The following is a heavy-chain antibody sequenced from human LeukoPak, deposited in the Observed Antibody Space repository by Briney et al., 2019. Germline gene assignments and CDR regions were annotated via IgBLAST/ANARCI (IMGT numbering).Heavy chain of an antibody. J-gene: IGHJ2*01. CDR2: ISGSGGST. CDR3: ARGRGWYFDL. CDR1: GFTFSSYA. Sequence: GGSLRLSCAASGFTFSSYAMSWVRQAPGKGLEWVSAISGSGGSTYYADSVKGRFTISRDNAKNTLYPQMNSLRVEDTAVYYCARGRGWYFDLWGRGTLVTVSS. D-gene: IGHD3-10*01. V-gene: IGHV3-23*01.